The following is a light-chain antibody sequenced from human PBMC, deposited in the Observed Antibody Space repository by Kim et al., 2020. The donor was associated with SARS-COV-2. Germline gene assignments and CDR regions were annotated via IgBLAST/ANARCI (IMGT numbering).Light chain of an antibody. Sequence: GQRVTISGSGSSSNIGSNTVNWYQQLPGTAPKLLIYSNNQRPSGVPDRFSGSKSGTSASLAISGLQSEDEADYYCAAWDDSLNRVFGGGTKLTVL. J-gene: IGLJ3*02. CDR2: SNN. V-gene: IGLV1-44*01. CDR1: SSNIGSNT. CDR3: AAWDDSLNRV.